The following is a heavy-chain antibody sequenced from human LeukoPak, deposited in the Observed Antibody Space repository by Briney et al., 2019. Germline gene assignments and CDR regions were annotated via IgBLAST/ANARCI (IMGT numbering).Heavy chain of an antibody. Sequence: GESLKMSCKWSGYSFTSYWIGWVRQLPGKGLEGMGVLYPCNSETRYSPSFQGHVTISADKSISTACLEWRSLKVSDTALYYCTRSQGSADYYGRGTLVTVSS. D-gene: IGHD2-15*01. CDR1: GYSFTSYW. CDR3: TRSQGSADY. V-gene: IGHV5-51*01. CDR2: LYPCNSET. J-gene: IGHJ4*02.